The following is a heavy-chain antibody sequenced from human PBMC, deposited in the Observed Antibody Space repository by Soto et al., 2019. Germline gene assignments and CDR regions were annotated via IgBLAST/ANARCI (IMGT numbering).Heavy chain of an antibody. Sequence: ASVKVSCKASGFTFTSSAVQWVRQARGQRLEWIGWIVVGSGNTNYAQKFQERVTITRDMSTSTAYMELSSLRSEDTAVYYCAAEDVWFGETLYYYGMDVWGQGTTVTVSS. D-gene: IGHD3-10*01. CDR2: IVVGSGNT. CDR3: AAEDVWFGETLYYYGMDV. V-gene: IGHV1-58*01. J-gene: IGHJ6*02. CDR1: GFTFTSSA.